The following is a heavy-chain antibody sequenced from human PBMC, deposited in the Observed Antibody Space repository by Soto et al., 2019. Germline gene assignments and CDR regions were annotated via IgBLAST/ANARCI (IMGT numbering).Heavy chain of an antibody. CDR1: GLTFSTYA. CDR2: ISGGGGST. J-gene: IGHJ4*02. V-gene: IGHV3-23*01. CDR3: AKDSDYDILTGPLDY. Sequence: PGGSLRLSCAASGLTFSTYAMSWVRQAPGKGLEWVSAISGGGGSTYYVDSVKGRFTISRDNSKNTLYLQMKSLRAEDTAVYYCAKDSDYDILTGPLDYWGQGTLVTVSS. D-gene: IGHD3-9*01.